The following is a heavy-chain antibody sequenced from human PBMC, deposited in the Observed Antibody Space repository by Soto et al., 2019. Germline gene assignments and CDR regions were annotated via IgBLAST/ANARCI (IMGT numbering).Heavy chain of an antibody. V-gene: IGHV1-46*01. CDR1: GYTFTSYY. Sequence: GASVKVSCKASGYTFTSYYMHWVRQAPGQGLEWMGIINPSGGSTSYAQKFQGRVTMTRDTSTSTVYMELSSPRAEDTAVYYCARDDVLCDGGRCYGVPLDVWGKGTTVTVSS. CDR2: INPSGGST. J-gene: IGHJ6*04. CDR3: ARDDVLCDGGRCYGVPLDV. D-gene: IGHD2-15*01.